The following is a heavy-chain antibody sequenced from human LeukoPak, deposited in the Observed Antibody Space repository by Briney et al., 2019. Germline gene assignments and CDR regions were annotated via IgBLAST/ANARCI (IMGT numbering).Heavy chain of an antibody. CDR3: ARDVATFYGMDV. CDR1: GFTFSSYS. J-gene: IGHJ6*02. Sequence: GGSLRLSCAASGFTFSSYSMNWVRQTPGKGLEWVSYISSSSSTIYYADSVKGRFTISRDNAKNSLYLQMNSLRAEDTAVYYCARDVATFYGMDVWGQGTTVTVSS. CDR2: ISSSSSTI. V-gene: IGHV3-48*01.